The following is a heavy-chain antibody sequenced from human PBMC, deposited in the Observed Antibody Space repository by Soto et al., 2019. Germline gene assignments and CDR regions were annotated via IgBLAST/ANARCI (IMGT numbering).Heavy chain of an antibody. D-gene: IGHD2-2*02. Sequence: QVQLQESGPGLVKPLQTLSLTCTVSGASISSGDYYWSWIRQHPGKGLERHGKIHYSGSTNYNPSLESRVTISVDPSKNQVSLKMSSVTTADTAVYYCARLKSDCGSVMCYKGWVDYWGQGTLVTVSS. CDR2: IHYSGST. CDR1: GASISSGDYY. CDR3: ARLKSDCGSVMCYKGWVDY. J-gene: IGHJ4*02. V-gene: IGHV4-31*03.